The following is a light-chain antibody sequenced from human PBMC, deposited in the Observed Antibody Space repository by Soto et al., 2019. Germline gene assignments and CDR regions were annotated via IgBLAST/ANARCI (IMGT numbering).Light chain of an antibody. V-gene: IGLV2-14*01. CDR1: RSDVGGYNY. CDR2: DVS. J-gene: IGLJ2*01. Sequence: QSVLTQPASVSGSPGQSVTISCTGTRSDVGGYNYVSWYQQHPGKAPKVMIYDVSNRPSGISNRFSGSKSGNTASLTISGLQAEDEADYYCSSYTSSSTVVFGGRTKLTVL. CDR3: SSYTSSSTVV.